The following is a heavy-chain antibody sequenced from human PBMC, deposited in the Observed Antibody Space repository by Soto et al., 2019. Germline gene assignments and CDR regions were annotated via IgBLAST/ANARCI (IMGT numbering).Heavy chain of an antibody. CDR1: GGSIRSNNR. CDR2: IFHSGST. D-gene: IGHD1-26*01. CDR3: ARVYSGSYSDS. V-gene: IGHV4-4*02. J-gene: IGHJ4*02. Sequence: SETLALTCAVSGGSIRSNNRWSWVRQPPGKGLEWIGEIFHSGSTNYNPSLKTRVTISVDESKNQFSLKVTSVTAADTAVYYCARVYSGSYSDSWGQGTLVTVSS.